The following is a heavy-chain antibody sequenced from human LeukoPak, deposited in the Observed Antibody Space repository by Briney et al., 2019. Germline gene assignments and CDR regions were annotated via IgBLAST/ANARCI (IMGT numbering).Heavy chain of an antibody. V-gene: IGHV4-39*07. Sequence: SETLSLTCTASGDSITNSNYYWGWVRQSPGRGLEWLGNIFYNGGPYYNPSFKSRVAISVDTSKNHFSLTLNAVTAADTAAYYCASYSGTYSAFEIWGQGTPVTVSS. CDR1: GDSITNSNYY. CDR3: ASYSGTYSAFEI. CDR2: IFYNGGP. D-gene: IGHD1-26*01. J-gene: IGHJ3*02.